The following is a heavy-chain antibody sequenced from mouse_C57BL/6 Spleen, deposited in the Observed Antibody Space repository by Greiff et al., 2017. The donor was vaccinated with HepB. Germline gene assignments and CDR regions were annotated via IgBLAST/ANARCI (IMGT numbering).Heavy chain of an antibody. Sequence: EVNLVESGGGLVKPGGSLKLSCAASGFTFSDYGMHWVRQAPEKGLEWVAYISSGSSTIYYADTVKGRFTISSDNAKNTLFLQMTSLRSEDTAMYYVAGESGDAYWGQGTLVTVSA. CDR1: GFTFSDYG. CDR3: AGESGDAY. D-gene: IGHD3-1*01. V-gene: IGHV5-17*01. J-gene: IGHJ3*01. CDR2: ISSGSSTI.